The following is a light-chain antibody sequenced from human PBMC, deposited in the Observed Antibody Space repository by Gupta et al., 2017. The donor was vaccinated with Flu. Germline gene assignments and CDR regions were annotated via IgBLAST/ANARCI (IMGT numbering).Light chain of an antibody. CDR2: DDN. CDR1: NIGRKS. CDR3: QVRDSSGDQCV. Sequence: GDNIGRKSAHWYQQKPGQAPVLVVYDDNDRPSGIPERFSGSNSRNTATLTISRVEAGDEADYFCQVRDSSGDQCVFGGGTKLTVL. J-gene: IGLJ2*01. V-gene: IGLV3-21*02.